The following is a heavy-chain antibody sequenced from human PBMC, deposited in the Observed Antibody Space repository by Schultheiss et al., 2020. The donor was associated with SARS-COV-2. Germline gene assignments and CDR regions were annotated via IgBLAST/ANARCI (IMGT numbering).Heavy chain of an antibody. CDR2: ISYDGSNK. CDR1: GFTFSSYA. CDR3: AREEYYYYGMDV. Sequence: GGSLRLSCAASGFTFSSYAMSWVRQAPGKGLEWVAVISYDGSNKYYADSVKGRFTISRDNSKNTLYLQMNSLRAEDTAVYYCAREEYYYYGMDVWGQGTTVTVSS. J-gene: IGHJ6*02. V-gene: IGHV3-30*04.